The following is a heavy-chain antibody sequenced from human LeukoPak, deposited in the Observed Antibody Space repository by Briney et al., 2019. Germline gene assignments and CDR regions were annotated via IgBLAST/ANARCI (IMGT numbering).Heavy chain of an antibody. CDR2: IHSSGST. V-gene: IGHV4-59*01. Sequence: SETLSLTCTVSGGSISGDYWSWIRQSPGKGLEWIAYIHSSGSTSYNPSLKSRVTISVDTSKNEFSLKLTSVNAADTAVYYCARDRPGGSSLDYWSQGILVTVSS. CDR3: ARDRPGGSSLDY. J-gene: IGHJ4*02. CDR1: GGSISGDY. D-gene: IGHD6-13*01.